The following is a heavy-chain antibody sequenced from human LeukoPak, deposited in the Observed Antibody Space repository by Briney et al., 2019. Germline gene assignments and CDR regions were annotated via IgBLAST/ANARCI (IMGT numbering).Heavy chain of an antibody. D-gene: IGHD6-13*01. CDR2: INSDGSST. Sequence: GGSLRLSCAASGFTFSRYWMHWVRQAPGKGLVWVSRINSDGSSTSYADSVKGRFTISRGNAKNTLYLQMNSLRAEDTAVYYCARDVAAAGTYFDYWGQGTLVTVSS. CDR3: ARDVAAAGTYFDY. J-gene: IGHJ4*02. CDR1: GFTFSRYW. V-gene: IGHV3-74*01.